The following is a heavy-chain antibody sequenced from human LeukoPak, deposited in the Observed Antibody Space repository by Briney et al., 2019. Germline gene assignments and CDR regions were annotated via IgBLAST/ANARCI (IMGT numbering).Heavy chain of an antibody. Sequence: PGGSLRLSCAVSGFTFSSYWMHWVRQAPGKGLVWVSRINSDGSSTSYADSVKGRFTISRDNSKNTLYLQMNSLRAEDTAVYYCAKADYGDYLFDYWGQGTLVTVSS. J-gene: IGHJ4*02. CDR2: INSDGSST. CDR3: AKADYGDYLFDY. D-gene: IGHD4-17*01. CDR1: GFTFSSYW. V-gene: IGHV3-74*01.